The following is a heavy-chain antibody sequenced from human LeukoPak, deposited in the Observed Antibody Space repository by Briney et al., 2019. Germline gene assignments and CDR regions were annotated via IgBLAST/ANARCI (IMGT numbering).Heavy chain of an antibody. CDR3: ARDHCSGGSCYSLADAFDI. V-gene: IGHV3-7*01. J-gene: IGHJ3*02. D-gene: IGHD2-15*01. Sequence: PAGSLRLSCAASGVTFSSNWMSWVRQAPGKGLEWGANIKQDGSEKYYVDSVKGRFTIYRDNAKNSLYLQMNSLRAEDTAVYYCARDHCSGGSCYSLADAFDIWGQGTMVTVSS. CDR2: IKQDGSEK. CDR1: GVTFSSNW.